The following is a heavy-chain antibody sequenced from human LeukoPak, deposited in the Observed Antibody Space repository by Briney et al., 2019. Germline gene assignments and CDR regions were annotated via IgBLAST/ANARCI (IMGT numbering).Heavy chain of an antibody. V-gene: IGHV3-21*01. CDR2: ISSSSTYI. Sequence: GGSLRLSCADSGLTFSSNSMDWVRQAPGKGLEWVSSISSSSTYIYYADSVKGRFTISRDNAKNSLYLQMNSLRAEDTAVYYCARDLQAFDIWGQGTMVTVSS. J-gene: IGHJ3*02. CDR1: GLTFSSNS. CDR3: ARDLQAFDI.